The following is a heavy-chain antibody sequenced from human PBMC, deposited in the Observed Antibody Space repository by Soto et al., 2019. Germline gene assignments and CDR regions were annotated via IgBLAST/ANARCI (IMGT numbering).Heavy chain of an antibody. Sequence: ASVKVSCKASGYTFTSYDINWVRQATGQGLEWMGWMNPNSGNTGYAQKFQGRVTMTRNTSISTAYMELSSLRSEETAVYYCARGADTAMGYDAFDIWGQGTMVTVSS. D-gene: IGHD5-18*01. V-gene: IGHV1-8*01. CDR3: ARGADTAMGYDAFDI. CDR2: MNPNSGNT. J-gene: IGHJ3*02. CDR1: GYTFTSYD.